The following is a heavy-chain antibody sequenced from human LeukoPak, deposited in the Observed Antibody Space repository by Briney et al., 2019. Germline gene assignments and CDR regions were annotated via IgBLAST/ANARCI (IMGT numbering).Heavy chain of an antibody. CDR1: GFTFSSYS. J-gene: IGHJ3*01. D-gene: IGHD2-2*01. CDR2: ISSSGTYI. Sequence: GGSLRLSCAASGFTFSSYSLNWVRQAPGKGLEWVSSISSSGTYIYYADSVKGRFTISRDNAKSSLTLQMNSLRAEDTALYYCAREGTIVVGDAFDVWGQGTMVTVSS. V-gene: IGHV3-21*01. CDR3: AREGTIVVGDAFDV.